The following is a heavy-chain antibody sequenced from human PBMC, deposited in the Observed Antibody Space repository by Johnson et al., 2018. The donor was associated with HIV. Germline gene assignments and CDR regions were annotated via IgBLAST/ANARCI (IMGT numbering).Heavy chain of an antibody. D-gene: IGHD6-13*01. CDR1: GFTFSSYG. Sequence: QVQLVESGGGVVQPGKSLRLSCAASGFTFSSYGLHWVRQAPGKGLQWVSAVGGSGGGTYYTDSVKGRFTLSRDNSKNKLLLQMNNLRVEDTAVYYWARARDRSSSRDAFDIWGQGTMVTVSS. CDR3: ARARDRSSSRDAFDI. J-gene: IGHJ3*02. CDR2: VGGSGGGT. V-gene: IGHV3-NL1*01.